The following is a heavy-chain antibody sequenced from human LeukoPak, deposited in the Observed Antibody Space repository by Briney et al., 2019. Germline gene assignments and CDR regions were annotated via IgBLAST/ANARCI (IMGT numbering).Heavy chain of an antibody. V-gene: IGHV3-7*04. Sequence: PGGSLRLSCAASGFTFSSYWMSWVRQAPGKGLEWVANIKQDGSEKYYVDSVKGRFTISRDNAKNSLYLQMNSLRAEDTAVYYCARGVTHKWGYFDCWGQGTLVTVSS. CDR1: GFTFSSYW. CDR3: ARGVTHKWGYFDC. D-gene: IGHD7-27*01. CDR2: IKQDGSEK. J-gene: IGHJ4*02.